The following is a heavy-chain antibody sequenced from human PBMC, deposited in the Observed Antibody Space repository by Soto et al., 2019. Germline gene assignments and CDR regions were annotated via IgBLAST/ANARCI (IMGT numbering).Heavy chain of an antibody. J-gene: IGHJ3*02. Sequence: VKVSCNAAAGSFISYAVIWVRQTPGQGLEWMGGIIPIFGTANYAQKFQGRVTITADKSTSTAYMELSSLRSEDTAVYYCARSMTTVVIDAFDIWGQRTMVTVSS. CDR2: IIPIFGTA. D-gene: IGHD4-17*01. V-gene: IGHV1-69*06. CDR3: ARSMTTVVIDAFDI. CDR1: AGSFISYA.